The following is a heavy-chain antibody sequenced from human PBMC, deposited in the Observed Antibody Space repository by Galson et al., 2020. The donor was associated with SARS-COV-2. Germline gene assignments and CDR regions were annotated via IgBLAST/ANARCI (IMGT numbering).Heavy chain of an antibody. D-gene: IGHD3-22*01. CDR2: IYYSGST. CDR3: ARRAPRGYRPLVDY. V-gene: IGHV4-30-4*08. Sequence: SETLSLTCTVSGGSITSGDYYWSWIRQPPGKGLEWIGYIYYSGSTYYNPSLKSRVTISVDTSKNQFSLILSSVTAADSAVYYWARRAPRGYRPLVDYWGQGTLATVSS. CDR1: GGSITSGDYY. J-gene: IGHJ4*02.